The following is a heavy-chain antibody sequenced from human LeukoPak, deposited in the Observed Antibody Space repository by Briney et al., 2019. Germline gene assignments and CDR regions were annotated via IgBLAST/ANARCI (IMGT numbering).Heavy chain of an antibody. CDR3: ARGYGSGSYYVYDWFDP. CDR1: GGSISSYY. V-gene: IGHV4-59*01. CDR2: IYYSGST. J-gene: IGHJ5*02. Sequence: SETLSLTCSGSGGSISSYYWSWIRQPPGKGMQWIGYIYYSGSTNYNPSLKSRVTISVDTSKNQFSLKLSSVTAADTAVYYCARGYGSGSYYVYDWFDPWGQGTLVTVSS. D-gene: IGHD3-10*01.